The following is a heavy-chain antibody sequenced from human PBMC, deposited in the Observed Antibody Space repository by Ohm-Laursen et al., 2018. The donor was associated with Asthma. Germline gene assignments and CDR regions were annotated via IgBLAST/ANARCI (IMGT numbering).Heavy chain of an antibody. J-gene: IGHJ6*02. V-gene: IGHV3-66*03. CDR2: IYSCGST. D-gene: IGHD1-1*01. CDR3: AVRTTSAGFDV. CDR1: GFTVSSNY. Sequence: SLRLSCAASGFTVSSNYMSWVRQAPGQGLEWVSVIYSCGSTYYADSVKGRFTISRDNSKNTLYLQMNSLRAEDTAVYYCAVRTTSAGFDVWGQGTTVTVSS.